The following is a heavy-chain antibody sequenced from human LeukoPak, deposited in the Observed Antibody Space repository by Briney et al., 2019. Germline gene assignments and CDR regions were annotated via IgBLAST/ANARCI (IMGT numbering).Heavy chain of an antibody. CDR2: VSNSGRT. V-gene: IGHV4-59*08. CDR1: GASVTIDY. J-gene: IGHJ5*02. D-gene: IGHD3-22*01. Sequence: SETLSLTCTVSGASVTIDYWGWIRQPPGKGLEWIGHVSNSGRTNYNPSPKSRVTISLDTSRNQFSLKLTSVTAADTAIYYCARHYDSDNSGDPDWFDPWGRGSLVTVSS. CDR3: ARHYDSDNSGDPDWFDP.